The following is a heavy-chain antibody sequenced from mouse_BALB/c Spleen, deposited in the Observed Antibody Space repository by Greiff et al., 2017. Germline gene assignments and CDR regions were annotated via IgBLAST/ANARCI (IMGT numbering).Heavy chain of an antibody. V-gene: IGHV5-9*03. CDR3: ARFTTATGFAY. CDR2: ISSGGGNT. CDR1: GFTFSSYT. J-gene: IGHJ3*01. Sequence: EVMLVESGGGLVKPGGSLKLSCAASGFTFSSYTMSWVRQTPEKRLEWVATISSGGGNTYYPDSVKGRFTISRDNAKNNLYLQMSSLRSEDTALYYCARFTTATGFAYWGQGTLVTVSA. D-gene: IGHD1-2*01.